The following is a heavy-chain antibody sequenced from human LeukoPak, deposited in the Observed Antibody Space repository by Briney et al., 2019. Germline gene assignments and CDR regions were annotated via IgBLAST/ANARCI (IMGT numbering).Heavy chain of an antibody. D-gene: IGHD3-16*01. CDR2: IRYDGSNK. CDR1: GFTFSSYG. J-gene: IGHJ6*03. V-gene: IGHV3-30*02. Sequence: GGSLRLSCAASGFTFSSYGMHWVRQAPGKGLEWVAFIRYDGSNKYYADSVKGRFTISRDNSKNTLYLQMNSLRAEDTAVYYCANQGYVYYYYYYMDVWGKGTTVTVSS. CDR3: ANQGYVYYYYYYMDV.